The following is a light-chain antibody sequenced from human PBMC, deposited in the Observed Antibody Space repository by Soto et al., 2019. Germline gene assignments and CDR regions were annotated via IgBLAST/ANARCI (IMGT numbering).Light chain of an antibody. J-gene: IGLJ3*02. Sequence: QSALTQPASVSGSPGQSITISCTGTSSDVGDYNYVSWYQQHPGKAPKLMIYGVTERPSGVPDRFSGSKSGNTASLTVSGLQSEDEADYYCSSYAGSSTWVFGGGTKLTVL. CDR2: GVT. CDR3: SSYAGSSTWV. CDR1: SSDVGDYNY. V-gene: IGLV2-8*01.